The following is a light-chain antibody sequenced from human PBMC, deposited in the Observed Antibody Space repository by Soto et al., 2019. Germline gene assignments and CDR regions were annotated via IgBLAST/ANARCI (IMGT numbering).Light chain of an antibody. CDR1: QTITNY. Sequence: DIQMTQSPSSLSASVGDRVTITCRASQTITNYLNWYQQKPRKAPKLLIYAASTLLSGVPSRFTGGGSGTDFTLTIDSLQPEDFATYFCQQSYSSPWTFGQGTKVEI. V-gene: IGKV1-39*01. CDR3: QQSYSSPWT. J-gene: IGKJ1*01. CDR2: AAS.